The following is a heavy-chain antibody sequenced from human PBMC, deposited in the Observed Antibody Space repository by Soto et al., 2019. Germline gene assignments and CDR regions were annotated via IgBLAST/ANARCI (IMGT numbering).Heavy chain of an antibody. CDR3: ARLHPSTGERYGDLDY. D-gene: IGHD4-17*01. CDR1: GYSFTSYW. J-gene: IGHJ4*02. V-gene: IGHV5-51*01. Sequence: GESLKISCKGSGYSFTSYWIGWVRQMPGKGLEWMGIIYPGDSDTRYSASFQGQVTISADKSISTAYLQWSSLKASDTAMYYCARLHPSTGERYGDLDYWGQGTLVTVSS. CDR2: IYPGDSDT.